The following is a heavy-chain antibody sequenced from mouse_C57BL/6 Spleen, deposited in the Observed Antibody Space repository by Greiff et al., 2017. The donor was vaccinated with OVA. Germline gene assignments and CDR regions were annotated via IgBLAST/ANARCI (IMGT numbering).Heavy chain of an antibody. V-gene: IGHV5-4*01. CDR3: ARDGGYYGNFYFDY. Sequence: EVKLMESGGGLVKPGGSLKLSCAASGFTFSSYAMSWVRQTPEKRLEWVATISDGGSYTYYPDNVKGRFTISRDNAKNNLYLQMSQLKSEDTAMYYCARDGGYYGNFYFDYWGQGTTLTVSS. J-gene: IGHJ2*01. D-gene: IGHD2-1*01. CDR2: ISDGGSYT. CDR1: GFTFSSYA.